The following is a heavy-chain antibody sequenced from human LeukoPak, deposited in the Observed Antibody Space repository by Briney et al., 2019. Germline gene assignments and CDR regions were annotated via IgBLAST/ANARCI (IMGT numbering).Heavy chain of an antibody. CDR3: AKDFRCSSTSCYTGFDY. CDR1: GFTFDDYA. V-gene: IGHV3-9*01. Sequence: PGGSLRLSCAASGFTFDDYAMHWVRQAPGKGLEGVSGISWNSGSIGYADSVKGRFTISRDNAKNSLYLQMNSLRAEDTALYYCAKDFRCSSTSCYTGFDYWGQGTLVTVSS. CDR2: ISWNSGSI. J-gene: IGHJ4*02. D-gene: IGHD2-2*02.